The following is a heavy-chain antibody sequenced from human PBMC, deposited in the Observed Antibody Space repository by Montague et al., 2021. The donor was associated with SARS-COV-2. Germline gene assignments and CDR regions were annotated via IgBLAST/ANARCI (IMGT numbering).Heavy chain of an antibody. CDR3: ARTEYNWNDWFDP. D-gene: IGHD1-20*01. Sequence: SETLSLTCSVSGGSISSYYWSWIRQSPRKGLEWIGYIFHSGITDXNPSLKSRVTISVDMSKNQFSLQLNSVTAADSAVYYCARTEYNWNDWFDPWGQGTLVNVSS. CDR2: IFHSGIT. J-gene: IGHJ5*02. V-gene: IGHV4-59*13. CDR1: GGSISSYY.